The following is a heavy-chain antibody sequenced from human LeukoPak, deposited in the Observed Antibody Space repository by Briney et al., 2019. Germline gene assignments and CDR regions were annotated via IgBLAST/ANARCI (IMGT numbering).Heavy chain of an antibody. J-gene: IGHJ2*01. V-gene: IGHV2-5*02. Sequence: KLSGPTLVNPTQTLTLTCTFSGFSLSTSGVGVGRIRRPPGKALEWLALIYWDDDKRYSPSLKSRLTITKDTSKNQVVLIMTNVDPVDTATYFCAHSWADFTADSRYFDLWGRGTLVTVSS. CDR3: AHSWADFTADSRYFDL. D-gene: IGHD2-21*02. CDR1: GFSLSTSGVG. CDR2: IYWDDDK.